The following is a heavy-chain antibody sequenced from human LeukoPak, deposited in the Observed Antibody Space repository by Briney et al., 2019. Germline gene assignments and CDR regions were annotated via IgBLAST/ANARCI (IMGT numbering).Heavy chain of an antibody. V-gene: IGHV4-34*01. CDR2: IYHSGST. J-gene: IGHJ5*02. CDR3: ARDANYYDSSGYTFNWFDP. D-gene: IGHD3-22*01. Sequence: SETLSLTCAVYGGSFSGYYWSWIRQPPGKGLEWIGSIYHSGSTYYNPSLKSRVTISVDWSKTQFSLKLSSVTAADTAVYYCARDANYYDSSGYTFNWFDPWGQGTLVTVSS. CDR1: GGSFSGYY.